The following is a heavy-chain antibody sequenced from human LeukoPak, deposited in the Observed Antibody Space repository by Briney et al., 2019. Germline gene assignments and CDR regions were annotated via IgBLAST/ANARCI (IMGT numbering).Heavy chain of an antibody. V-gene: IGHV3-30*04. Sequence: GRSLRLSCAASGFTFSSYDMHWVRQAPGKGPEWVAVISYDGSNKDYADSVRGRFTISRDNSKSTLYLQMNSLRADDTAVYYCARERWGDAFDIWGQGTKVTVSS. CDR2: ISYDGSNK. J-gene: IGHJ3*02. CDR3: ARERWGDAFDI. D-gene: IGHD1-26*01. CDR1: GFTFSSYD.